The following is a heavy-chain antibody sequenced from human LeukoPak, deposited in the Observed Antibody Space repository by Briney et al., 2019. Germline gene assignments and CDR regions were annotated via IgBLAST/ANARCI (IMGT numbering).Heavy chain of an antibody. J-gene: IGHJ5*02. CDR3: AKDSEKYYNWFDP. CDR1: GYTFTGYY. V-gene: IGHV1-2*02. D-gene: IGHD2-15*01. CDR2: INPNSGGT. Sequence: ASVKVSCKASGYTFTGYYMHWVRQAPGQGLEWMGWINPNSGGTNYAQKFQGRVTMTRDTSISTAYMELSRLRSDDTAVYYCAKDSEKYYNWFDPWGQGTLVTVSS.